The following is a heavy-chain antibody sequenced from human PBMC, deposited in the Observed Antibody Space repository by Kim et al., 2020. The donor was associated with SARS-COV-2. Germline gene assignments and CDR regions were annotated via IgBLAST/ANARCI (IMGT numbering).Heavy chain of an antibody. D-gene: IGHD5-18*01. CDR1: GFTFSSYA. V-gene: IGHV3-23*01. J-gene: IGHJ4*02. CDR2: ISGSGGST. CDR3: AKDLTASYGYSRRSNY. Sequence: GGSLRLSCAASGFTFSSYAMSWVRQAPGKGLEWVSAISGSGGSTYYADSVKGRFTISRDNSKNTLYLQMNSLRAEDTAVYYCAKDLTASYGYSRRSNYWGQGALVSVSS.